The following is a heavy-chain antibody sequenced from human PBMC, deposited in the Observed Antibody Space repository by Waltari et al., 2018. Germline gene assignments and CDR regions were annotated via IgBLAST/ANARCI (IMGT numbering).Heavy chain of an antibody. CDR3: ARELGN. J-gene: IGHJ4*02. Sequence: QVQLQESGPGLVKPSQTLSLTCAVPVASISSSNYWTWIRQPAGKGLEWIGLIYTSGSTNYNPSLKSRVTISVDASKNQFSLKLSSVTAADTAVYYCARELGNWGQGTLVTVSA. CDR2: IYTSGST. CDR1: VASISSSNY. V-gene: IGHV4-61*02.